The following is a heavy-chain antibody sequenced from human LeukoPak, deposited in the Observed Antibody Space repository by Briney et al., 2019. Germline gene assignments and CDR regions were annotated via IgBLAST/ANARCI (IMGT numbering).Heavy chain of an antibody. V-gene: IGHV1-46*01. Sequence: ASVKVSCKASGYTFTSYYMHWVRQAPGQGLEWMGIINPSGGSTSYAQKFQGRVTMTRDTSTSTAYMELRSLRSDDTAVYYCARAGSYYPFDYWGQGTLVTVSS. CDR3: ARAGSYYPFDY. J-gene: IGHJ4*02. CDR1: GYTFTSYY. D-gene: IGHD1-26*01. CDR2: INPSGGST.